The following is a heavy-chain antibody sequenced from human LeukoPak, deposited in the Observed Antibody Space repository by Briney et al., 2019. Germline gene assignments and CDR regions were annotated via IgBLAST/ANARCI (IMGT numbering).Heavy chain of an antibody. J-gene: IGHJ4*02. CDR1: GFTFSSYA. Sequence: GSLRLSCAASGFTFSSYAMHWVRQAPGKGLEWVAVISHDGSNKYYADSVRGRFTISRDNSKNMLYLQMNSLRAEDTAVYYCARTRHIVVVTAIQYYFDYWGQGTLVTVSS. V-gene: IGHV3-30-3*01. D-gene: IGHD2-21*02. CDR2: ISHDGSNK. CDR3: ARTRHIVVVTAIQYYFDY.